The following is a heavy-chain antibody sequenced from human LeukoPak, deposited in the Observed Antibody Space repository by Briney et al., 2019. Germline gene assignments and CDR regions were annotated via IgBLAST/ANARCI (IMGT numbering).Heavy chain of an antibody. Sequence: SETLSLTCTVSGGSISSYYWSWIRQPAGKGLEWIGRIYTSGSTNYNPSLKSRVTMSVDTSKNQFSLKLSFVTAADTAVYYCARHGDYDSSGYDAFDIWGQGTMVTVSS. D-gene: IGHD3-22*01. J-gene: IGHJ3*02. CDR2: IYTSGST. CDR3: ARHGDYDSSGYDAFDI. CDR1: GGSISSYY. V-gene: IGHV4-4*07.